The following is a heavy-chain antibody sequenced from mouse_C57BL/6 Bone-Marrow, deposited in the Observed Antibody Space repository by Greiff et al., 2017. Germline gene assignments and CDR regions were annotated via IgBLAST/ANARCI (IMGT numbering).Heavy chain of an antibody. Sequence: DVQLQESGGDLVKPGGSLKLSCAASGFTFSSYGMSWVRQTPDKRLEWVATISSGGSYTYYPDSVKGRFTISRDNAKNTLYLQMSSLKSEDTAMYYCARLAGYYAMDYWGQGTSVTVSS. CDR3: ARLAGYYAMDY. CDR1: GFTFSSYG. D-gene: IGHD3-3*01. J-gene: IGHJ4*01. CDR2: ISSGGSYT. V-gene: IGHV5-6*01.